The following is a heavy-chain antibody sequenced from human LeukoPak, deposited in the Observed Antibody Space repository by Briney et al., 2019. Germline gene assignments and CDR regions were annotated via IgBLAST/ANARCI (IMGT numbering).Heavy chain of an antibody. CDR3: AKVGSSWPFDY. Sequence: GGSLRLSCAASGFTFSSYAMSWVRQAPGKGLEWVSAISGSGGSTYYADSVKGRFTISRDNSKNTLYLQTNSLRAEDAAVYYCAKVGSSWPFDYWGQGTLVTVSS. CDR1: GFTFSSYA. CDR2: ISGSGGST. V-gene: IGHV3-23*01. J-gene: IGHJ4*02. D-gene: IGHD6-13*01.